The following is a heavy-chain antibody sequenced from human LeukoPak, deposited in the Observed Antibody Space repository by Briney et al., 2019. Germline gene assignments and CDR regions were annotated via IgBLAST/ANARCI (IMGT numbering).Heavy chain of an antibody. CDR3: ARLRGSYFTGAFDI. Sequence: PGGSLRLSCAASGFTFSSYAMHWVRQAPGKGLEYVSAISSNGGSTYYANSVKGRFTISRDNSKNTLYLQMGSLRAEDMAVYYCARLRGSYFTGAFDIWGQGTMVTVSS. J-gene: IGHJ3*02. D-gene: IGHD1-26*01. V-gene: IGHV3-64*01. CDR2: ISSNGGST. CDR1: GFTFSSYA.